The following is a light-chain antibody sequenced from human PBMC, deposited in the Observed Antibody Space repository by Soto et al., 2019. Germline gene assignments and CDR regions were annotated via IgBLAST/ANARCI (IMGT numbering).Light chain of an antibody. CDR3: CSSTTSATYV. V-gene: IGLV2-14*03. J-gene: IGLJ1*01. Sequence: QSALTQPASVSGSPGQSITISCTGTSSDVGAYNHVSWYQQLPGKVPKLMIHDVSNRPSGVSDRFSGSKSGDTASLTISGLQAEDEADYYCCSSTTSATYVFGTGTKLTVL. CDR2: DVS. CDR1: SSDVGAYNH.